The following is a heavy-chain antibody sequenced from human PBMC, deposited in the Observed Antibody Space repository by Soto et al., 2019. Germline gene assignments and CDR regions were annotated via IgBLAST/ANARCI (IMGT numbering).Heavy chain of an antibody. CDR3: ARGSSGVDV. J-gene: IGHJ6*02. D-gene: IGHD2-2*01. Sequence: GGSLRLSCAASGFTFSDYYRTWIRQAPGKGLQWVSYISGSGGTTYYADSVKGRFTISRDNARKSLYLQMSSLRTEDTAVYYCARGSSGVDVWGQGTTVTVSS. CDR1: GFTFSDYY. V-gene: IGHV3-11*01. CDR2: ISGSGGTT.